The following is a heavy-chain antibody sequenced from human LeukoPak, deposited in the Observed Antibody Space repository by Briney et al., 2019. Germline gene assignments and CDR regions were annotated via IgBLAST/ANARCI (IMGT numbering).Heavy chain of an antibody. CDR1: GYTFTSYY. J-gene: IGHJ4*02. CDR2: INPSGGGT. Sequence: ASVKVSCKTSGYTFTSYYIHWVRQAPGQGLEWMGIINPSGGGTSYAQKFQDRITMTRDMSTSTVYMELSSLRSEDTAVYYCARDDPHNAYYYDSSAGGGYWGQGTLVTVSS. V-gene: IGHV1-46*01. CDR3: ARDDPHNAYYYDSSAGGGY. D-gene: IGHD3-22*01.